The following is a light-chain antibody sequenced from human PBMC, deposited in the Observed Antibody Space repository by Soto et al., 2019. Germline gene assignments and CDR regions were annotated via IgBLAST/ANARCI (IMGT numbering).Light chain of an antibody. J-gene: IGLJ2*01. CDR3: SSYTSSSVV. CDR1: SSDVGGYNY. Sequence: QSALTQPASVSGSPGQSITISCTGTSSDVGGYNYVSWYQQHPGKARKLMIYDVSNRPSGVSNRFSGSKSGNTASLTISGLQAEDEADYYCSSYTSSSVVFGGGTKVTVL. CDR2: DVS. V-gene: IGLV2-14*01.